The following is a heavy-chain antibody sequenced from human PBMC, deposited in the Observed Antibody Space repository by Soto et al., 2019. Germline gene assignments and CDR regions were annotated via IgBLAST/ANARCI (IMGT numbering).Heavy chain of an antibody. CDR1: GGSISSYY. CDR3: ARALILTGYYIHDAFDI. CDR2: IYYSGST. D-gene: IGHD3-9*01. Sequence: SETLCLTYTVSGGSISSYYWSWSRQPPGKGLEWIGYIYYSGSTNYNPSLKSRVTISVDTSKNQFSLKLSSVTAADTAVYYCARALILTGYYIHDAFDIWGQGTMVT. J-gene: IGHJ3*02. V-gene: IGHV4-59*01.